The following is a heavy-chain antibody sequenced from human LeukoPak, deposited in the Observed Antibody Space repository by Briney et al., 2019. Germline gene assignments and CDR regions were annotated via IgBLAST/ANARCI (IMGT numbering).Heavy chain of an antibody. J-gene: IGHJ4*02. CDR2: IGGSGSTI. CDR1: GFTFSDYY. V-gene: IGHV3-11*01. Sequence: GGSLRLSCAASGFTFSDYYMSWIRQAPGEGLEWVSYIGGSGSTIYYADSVKGRFTISRDNAKNSLYLQMNSLRAEDTAVYYCARDRDDSSGYYRETLFDYWGQGTLVTVSS. D-gene: IGHD3-22*01. CDR3: ARDRDDSSGYYRETLFDY.